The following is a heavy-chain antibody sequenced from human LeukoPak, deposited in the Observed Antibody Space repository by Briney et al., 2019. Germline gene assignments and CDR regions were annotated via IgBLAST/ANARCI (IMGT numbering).Heavy chain of an antibody. CDR2: IYYSGST. CDR1: GGSISSYY. V-gene: IGHV4-59*01. D-gene: IGHD3-22*01. CDR3: ARAPYYDSSGYLPGGAFDI. J-gene: IGHJ3*02. Sequence: SETLSLTCTVSGGSISSYYWSWIRQPPGKGLEWIGYIYYSGSTNHNPSLKSRVTISVDTSKNQFSLKLSSVTAADTAVYYCARAPYYDSSGYLPGGAFDIWGQGTMVTVSS.